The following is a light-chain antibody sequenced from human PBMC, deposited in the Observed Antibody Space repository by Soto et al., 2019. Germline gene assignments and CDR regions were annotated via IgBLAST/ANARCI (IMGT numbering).Light chain of an antibody. CDR3: QQFNSEPIT. J-gene: IGKJ3*01. CDR2: DAS. V-gene: IGKV1-13*02. Sequence: AIQLTQSPPSLSASVGDRVTITCRASQGISSGLAWYQQKPGKAPKVVMYDASSMESGVPSRFSGSGSGTDFTLTISSLQPEDFATYYCQQFNSEPITFGPGTKVDIK. CDR1: QGISSG.